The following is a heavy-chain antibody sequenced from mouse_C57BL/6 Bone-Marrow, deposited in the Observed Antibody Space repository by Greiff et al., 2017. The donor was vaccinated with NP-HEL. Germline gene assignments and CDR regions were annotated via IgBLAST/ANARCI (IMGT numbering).Heavy chain of an antibody. CDR1: GYTFTSYW. CDR3: ARSGRIEPYDYDDYFDY. D-gene: IGHD2-4*01. CDR2: IDPNSGGT. J-gene: IGHJ2*01. V-gene: IGHV1-72*01. Sequence: QVQLQQPGAELVKPGASVKLSCKASGYTFTSYWMHWVKQRPGRGLEWIGRIDPNSGGTKYNEKFKSKATLTVDKPSSTAYMQLGSLTSEDSAVYYCARSGRIEPYDYDDYFDYWGQGTTLTVSS.